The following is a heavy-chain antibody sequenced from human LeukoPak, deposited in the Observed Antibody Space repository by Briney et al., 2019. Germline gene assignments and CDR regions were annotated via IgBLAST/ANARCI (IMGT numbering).Heavy chain of an antibody. J-gene: IGHJ4*02. D-gene: IGHD3-22*01. V-gene: IGHV3-64*01. Sequence: GRSLRLSCAASGFTFSSYAMHWVRQAPGKGLEYVSAISSNGGSTYYANSVKGRFTISRDNSKNTLYLQMGSLRAEDMAVYYCARGGYDSSGYYLYYFDYWGQGTLVTVSS. CDR3: ARGGYDSSGYYLYYFDY. CDR1: GFTFSSYA. CDR2: ISSNGGST.